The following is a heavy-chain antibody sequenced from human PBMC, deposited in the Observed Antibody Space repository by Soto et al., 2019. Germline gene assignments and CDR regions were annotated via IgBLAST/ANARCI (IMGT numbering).Heavy chain of an antibody. V-gene: IGHV1-69*01. CDR3: AIDWAAAGRIDV. CDR1: GGTFSSYA. J-gene: IGHJ6*02. D-gene: IGHD6-13*01. CDR2: IIPIFGTA. Sequence: QVQLVQSGAEVKKPGSSVKVSCKASGGTFSSYAISWVRQAPGQGLEWMGGIIPIFGTANYAQKFQGRVTMAEDECTSSAYMEISSLRSEATALYYCAIDWAAAGRIDVWGQGTTVTVSS.